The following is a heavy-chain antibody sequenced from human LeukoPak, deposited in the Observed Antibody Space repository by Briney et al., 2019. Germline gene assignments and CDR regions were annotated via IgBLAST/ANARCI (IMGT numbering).Heavy chain of an antibody. CDR2: IYYSGST. V-gene: IGHV4-59*01. CDR3: ARESMVRGVIITEIDY. D-gene: IGHD3-10*01. Sequence: PSETLSLTCTVSGGSISSYYWSWIRQPPGKGLEWIGYIYYSGSTNYNPSLKSRVTISVDTSKNQFSLKLSSVTAADTAVYYCARESMVRGVIITEIDYWGQGTLVTVSS. J-gene: IGHJ4*02. CDR1: GGSISSYY.